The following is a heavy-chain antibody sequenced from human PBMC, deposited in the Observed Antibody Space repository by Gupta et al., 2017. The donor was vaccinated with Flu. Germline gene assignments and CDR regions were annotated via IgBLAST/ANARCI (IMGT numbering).Heavy chain of an antibody. J-gene: IGHJ6*03. V-gene: IGHV3-74*01. Sequence: WVRQAPGKGLVWVSRINSDGSSTSYADSVKGRFTISRDNAKNTLYLQMNSLRAEDTAVYYCARDHYYYYMDVWGKGTTVTVSS. CDR2: INSDGSST. CDR3: ARDHYYYYMDV.